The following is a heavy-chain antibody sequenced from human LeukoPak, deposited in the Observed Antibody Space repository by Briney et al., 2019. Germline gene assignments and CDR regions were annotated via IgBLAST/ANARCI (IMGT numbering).Heavy chain of an antibody. J-gene: IGHJ3*02. CDR1: GFTFDDYA. Sequence: GGSLRLSCAASGFTFDDYAMHWVRQAPGKGLEWVSGISWNSGSIGYADSVKGRFTISRDNAKNSLYLQMNSLRAEDTALYYCAKDINDSSGYPTNALDIWGQGTMVTVSS. CDR3: AKDINDSSGYPTNALDI. CDR2: ISWNSGSI. D-gene: IGHD3-22*01. V-gene: IGHV3-9*01.